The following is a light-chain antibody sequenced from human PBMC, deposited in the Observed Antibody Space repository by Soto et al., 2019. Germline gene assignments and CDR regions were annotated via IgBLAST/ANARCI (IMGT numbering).Light chain of an antibody. J-gene: IGKJ4*01. V-gene: IGKV1-9*01. CDR3: LQLNSYPLT. Sequence: DIQLTQSPSFLSASVGDRVTITCRASQGTSSYLAWYQQKPGKAPKLLIYAASTLQSGVPSRFSGSGSGTEFTLTISSLQPEDFATYYCLQLNSYPLTFGGGTKVEIK. CDR1: QGTSSY. CDR2: AAS.